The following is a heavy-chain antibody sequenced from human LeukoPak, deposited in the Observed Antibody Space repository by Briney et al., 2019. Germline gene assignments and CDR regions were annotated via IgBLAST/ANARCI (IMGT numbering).Heavy chain of an antibody. J-gene: IGHJ5*02. CDR3: ARDVSLGIMVRGVVHLNWFDP. Sequence: ASVKVSCKAPGYTFTSYGISWVRQAPGQGLEWMGWISAYNGNTNYAQKLQGRVTMTTDTSTSTAYMELRSLRSDDTAVYYCARDVSLGIMVRGVVHLNWFDPWGQGTLVTVSS. CDR2: ISAYNGNT. CDR1: GYTFTSYG. V-gene: IGHV1-18*04. D-gene: IGHD3-10*01.